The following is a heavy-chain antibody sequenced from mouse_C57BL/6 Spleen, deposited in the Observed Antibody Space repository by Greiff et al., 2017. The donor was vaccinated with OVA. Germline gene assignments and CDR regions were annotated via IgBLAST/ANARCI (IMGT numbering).Heavy chain of an antibody. V-gene: IGHV1-62-2*01. Sequence: QVQLQQSGAELVKPGASVKLSCKASGYTFTEYSIHWVKQRSGQGLEWIGRFYPGSGSIKYNEKFKDKATLTADKSSSTVYMELSRLTSEDSAVYFCAIHEVGYGSSYEGYFDVWGTGTTVTVSS. J-gene: IGHJ1*03. CDR2: FYPGSGSI. CDR1: GYTFTEYS. CDR3: AIHEVGYGSSYEGYFDV. D-gene: IGHD1-1*01.